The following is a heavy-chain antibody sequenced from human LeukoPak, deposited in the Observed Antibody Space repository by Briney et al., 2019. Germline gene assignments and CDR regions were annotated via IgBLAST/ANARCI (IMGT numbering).Heavy chain of an antibody. CDR3: ARIELRLGELSHLDRGFDY. D-gene: IGHD3-16*02. CDR2: IYPGDSDT. CDR1: GYSFTSNW. Sequence: GESLKISCKASGYSFTSNWIGWVRQMPGKGLEWMGIIYPGDSDTRYSPSFQGQVTISADKSISTAYLQWSSLKASDTAMYYCARIELRLGELSHLDRGFDYWGQGTLVTVSS. V-gene: IGHV5-51*01. J-gene: IGHJ4*02.